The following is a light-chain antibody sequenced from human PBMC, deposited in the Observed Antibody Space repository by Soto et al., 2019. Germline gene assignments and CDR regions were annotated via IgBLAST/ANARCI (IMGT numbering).Light chain of an antibody. CDR1: QSISSY. J-gene: IGKJ5*01. CDR2: AAS. CDR3: QKLDTYPLT. V-gene: IGKV1-9*01. Sequence: DIQMTQSPSSLSASVGDMVTMTCRASQSISSYLNWYQQKPGKAPKLLIYAASTLQSGVPSRFSGSASGTEFTLTISSLQPEDFASYYCQKLDTYPLTFGQGTRLEI.